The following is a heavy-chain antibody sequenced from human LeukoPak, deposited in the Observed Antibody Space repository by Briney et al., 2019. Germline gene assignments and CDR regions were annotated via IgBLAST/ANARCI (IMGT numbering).Heavy chain of an antibody. CDR2: VSQSGNT. CDR3: ARHLYYSASAFWYIDL. CDR1: GFTFSSYA. D-gene: IGHD3-10*01. V-gene: IGHV4-38-2*01. Sequence: GSLRLSCAASGFTFSSYAMSWVRQSPGKGLEWIGSVSQSGNTYYRSSLKSRVTVSIDTSKNEFSLILTSVTAADTAQYYCARHLYYSASAFWYIDLWGRGTLVIVSP. J-gene: IGHJ2*01.